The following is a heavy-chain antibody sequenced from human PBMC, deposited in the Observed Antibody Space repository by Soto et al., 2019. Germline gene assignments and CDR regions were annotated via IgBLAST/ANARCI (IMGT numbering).Heavy chain of an antibody. CDR2: IDPRDSYT. V-gene: IGHV5-10-1*01. CDR1: GYSFTNNW. CDR3: ARSYPLPPSCYNGYFEY. Sequence: GESLKISCKGSGYSFTNNWISWVRQMPGKGLEWMGRIDPRDSYTNYSPSFQGHVTISVDKSDNTAYLQWNTLKASDSAMYFCARSYPLPPSCYNGYFEYWGRGTLVTVSS. D-gene: IGHD2-2*02. J-gene: IGHJ4*01.